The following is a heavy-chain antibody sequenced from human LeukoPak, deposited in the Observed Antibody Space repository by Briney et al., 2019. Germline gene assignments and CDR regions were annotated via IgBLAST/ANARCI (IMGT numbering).Heavy chain of an antibody. CDR2: IIPIFGTA. CDR3: ARDQCGGDCYHPYYFDY. V-gene: IGHV1-69*13. D-gene: IGHD2-21*02. CDR1: GGTFSSYA. Sequence: ASVKVSCKASGGTFSSYAISWVRQAPGQGLEWMGGIIPIFGTANYAQKFQGRVTITADESTSTAYMELSSPRSEDTAVYYCARDQCGGDCYHPYYFDYWGQGTLVTVSS. J-gene: IGHJ4*02.